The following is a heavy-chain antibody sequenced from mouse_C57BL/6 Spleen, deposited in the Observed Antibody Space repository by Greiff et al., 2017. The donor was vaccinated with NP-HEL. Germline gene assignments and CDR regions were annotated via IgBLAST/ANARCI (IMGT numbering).Heavy chain of an antibody. V-gene: IGHV1-82*01. CDR3: ARNDGYFFFDY. Sequence: VQLQQSGPELVKPGASVKISCKASGYAFSSSWMNWVKQRPGKGLEWIGRIYPGDGDTNYNGKFKGKATLTADKSSSTAYMQLCSLTSEDSAVYFCARNDGYFFFDYWGQGTTLTVSS. CDR1: GYAFSSSW. CDR2: IYPGDGDT. J-gene: IGHJ2*01. D-gene: IGHD2-3*01.